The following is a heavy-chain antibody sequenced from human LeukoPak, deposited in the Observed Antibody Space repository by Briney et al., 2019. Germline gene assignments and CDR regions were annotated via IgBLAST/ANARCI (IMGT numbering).Heavy chain of an antibody. J-gene: IGHJ6*03. V-gene: IGHV3-21*01. CDR3: ARVHWNGRDYYYYMDV. CDR1: GFTFSSYS. Sequence: GGSLRLSCAASGFTFSSYSMNWVRQAPGKGLEWVSSISSSSSYIYYADSVKGRFTISRDNAKNSLYLQMNSLRAEDTAVYYCARVHWNGRDYYYYMDVWGKGTTVTVSS. D-gene: IGHD1-1*01. CDR2: ISSSSSYI.